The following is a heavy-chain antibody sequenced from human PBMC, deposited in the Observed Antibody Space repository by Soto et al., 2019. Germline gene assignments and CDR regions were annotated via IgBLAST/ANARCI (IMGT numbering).Heavy chain of an antibody. J-gene: IGHJ4*02. CDR2: ISSSSSYT. Sequence: PGGSLRLSCAASGFTFSDHYMSWIRQAPGKGLEWVSYISSSSSYTNYADSVKGRFTISRDNAKNSLYLQMNSLRAEDTAVYYCARGAYDSSGYYYFDYWGQGTLVTVSS. D-gene: IGHD3-22*01. CDR3: ARGAYDSSGYYYFDY. V-gene: IGHV3-11*06. CDR1: GFTFSDHY.